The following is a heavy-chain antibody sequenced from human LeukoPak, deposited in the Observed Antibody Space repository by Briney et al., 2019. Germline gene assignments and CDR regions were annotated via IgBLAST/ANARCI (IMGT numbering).Heavy chain of an antibody. CDR3: ARSATKRVPEDY. Sequence: PSETLSLTCAVSSGSIFRSNWWSWVRQPPGKGLEWIGQIFHSGSTSYSPSLKSRVTISVDKSKNQFSLRLTSVTAADTAVYYCARSATKRVPEDYWGQGTLVTVSS. CDR1: SGSIFRSNW. CDR2: IFHSGST. V-gene: IGHV4-4*02. D-gene: IGHD2-2*01. J-gene: IGHJ4*02.